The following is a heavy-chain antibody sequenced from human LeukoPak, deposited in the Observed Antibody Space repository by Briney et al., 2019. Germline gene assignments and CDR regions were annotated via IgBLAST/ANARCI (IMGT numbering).Heavy chain of an antibody. Sequence: GGSLRLSCAASGFTFSSYWMHWVRQAPGKGLVWVSRIKSDGSSTSYADSVKGRFTISRDNAKNTLYLQMNSLRAEDTAVYYCARSHSSGWYAGSWFAFDIWGQGTMVTVSS. CDR2: IKSDGSST. J-gene: IGHJ3*02. V-gene: IGHV3-74*01. CDR3: ARSHSSGWYAGSWFAFDI. CDR1: GFTFSSYW. D-gene: IGHD6-19*01.